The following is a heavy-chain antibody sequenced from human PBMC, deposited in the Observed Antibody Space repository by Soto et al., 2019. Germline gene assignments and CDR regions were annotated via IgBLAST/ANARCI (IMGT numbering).Heavy chain of an antibody. CDR2: ISSSSSYT. CDR1: GFTFSDYY. D-gene: IGHD3-22*01. CDR3: ARDQYYDSSGYYPPGY. V-gene: IGHV3-11*06. J-gene: IGHJ4*02. Sequence: PVGSLRLSCAASGFTFSDYYMSWIRQAPGKGLEWVSYISSSSSYTNYADSVKGRFTISRDNAKNSLYLQMNSLRAEDTAVYYCARDQYYDSSGYYPPGYWGQGTLVTVSS.